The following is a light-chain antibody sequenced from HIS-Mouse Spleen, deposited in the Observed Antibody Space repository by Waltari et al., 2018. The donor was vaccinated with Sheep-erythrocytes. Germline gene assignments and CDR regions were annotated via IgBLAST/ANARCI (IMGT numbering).Light chain of an antibody. CDR1: SSDVGGYNY. CDR3: SSYAGSNNWV. CDR2: EVR. J-gene: IGLJ3*02. V-gene: IGLV2-8*01. Sequence: QSALTQPPSASGSPGQSVTISCTGTSSDVGGYNYVPWYHQHPGKAPKLLIYEVRTRPSGFPDRFSGSKSGNTASLTVSGLQAEDEADYYCSSYAGSNNWVFGGGTKLTVL.